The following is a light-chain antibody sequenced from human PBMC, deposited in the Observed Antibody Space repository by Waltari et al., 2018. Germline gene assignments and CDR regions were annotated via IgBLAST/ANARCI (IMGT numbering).Light chain of an antibody. V-gene: IGKV3-15*01. CDR3: QQYNNCPEWT. Sequence: EIVMTQSPATLSVSPGERATLSCRASQSVRSNLAWYQQKPGQAPSLLIYGASTRATGIPARFSGSGSGTEFTLTISSLQSEDFAVYYCQQYNNCPEWTFGQGTKVEIK. J-gene: IGKJ1*01. CDR2: GAS. CDR1: QSVRSN.